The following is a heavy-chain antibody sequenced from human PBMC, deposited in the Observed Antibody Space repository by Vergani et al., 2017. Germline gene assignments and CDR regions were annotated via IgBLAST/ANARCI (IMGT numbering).Heavy chain of an antibody. V-gene: IGHV1-69*01. J-gene: IGHJ6*03. CDR1: GGTFSSYA. Sequence: QVQLVQSGAEVKKPGSSVKVSCKASGGTFSSYAISWVRQAPGQGLEWMGGIIPIFGTANYAQKFQGRVTITADESTSTAYMELSSLRSEDTAVYYCARXSYYDILTGYYPGDYYYYMDVWGKGTTVTVSS. CDR2: IIPIFGTA. D-gene: IGHD3-9*01. CDR3: ARXSYYDILTGYYPGDYYYYMDV.